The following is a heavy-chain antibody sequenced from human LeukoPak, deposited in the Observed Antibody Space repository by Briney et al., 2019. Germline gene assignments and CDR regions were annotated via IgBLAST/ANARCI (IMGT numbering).Heavy chain of an antibody. CDR2: ISWNSGSI. J-gene: IGHJ3*02. D-gene: IGHD6-13*01. CDR1: GSTFDDYA. CDR3: AKEAIIASAFDI. V-gene: IGHV3-9*03. Sequence: PGGFLRLSCAASGSTFDDYAMHWIRQAPGKGLEWVSGISWNSGSIGYADSVKGRFTISRDNAKNSLYLQMNSLRAEDMALYYCAKEAIIASAFDIWGQGTMVTVSS.